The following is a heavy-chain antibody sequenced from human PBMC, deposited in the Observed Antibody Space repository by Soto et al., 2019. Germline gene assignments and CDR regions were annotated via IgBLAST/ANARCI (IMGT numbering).Heavy chain of an antibody. Sequence: QVQLVESGGGLVKPGGSLRLSCAASGFTFSDYYMSWLRQAPGPGLERVSYISSSGSTLYYADSVKGRFPISRDNAKNSLYLQMNSLRAEDTAVYYCARDPWIAVAGENWFDPWGQGTLVTVSS. V-gene: IGHV3-11*01. CDR1: GFTFSDYY. J-gene: IGHJ5*02. CDR2: ISSSGSTL. CDR3: ARDPWIAVAGENWFDP. D-gene: IGHD6-19*01.